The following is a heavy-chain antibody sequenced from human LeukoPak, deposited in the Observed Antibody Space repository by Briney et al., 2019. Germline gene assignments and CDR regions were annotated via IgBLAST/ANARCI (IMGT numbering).Heavy chain of an antibody. Sequence: GGSLRLSCAASGFTFSTYSMNWVRQTPGKGLEWVSYISSTSSTILYADSVKGRLTISRDNAKNSLYLQMNSLRAEDTAVYYCAKQVYDSGRPRYGMDVWGQGTTVTVSS. CDR1: GFTFSTYS. V-gene: IGHV3-48*04. CDR3: AKQVYDSGRPRYGMDV. J-gene: IGHJ6*02. D-gene: IGHD3-10*01. CDR2: ISSTSSTI.